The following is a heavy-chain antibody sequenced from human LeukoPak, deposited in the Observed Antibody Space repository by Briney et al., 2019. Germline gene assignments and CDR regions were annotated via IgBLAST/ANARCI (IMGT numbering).Heavy chain of an antibody. Sequence: GGSLRLSCAASGFTFSSYAMSWVRQAPGKGLEWVSAISGSGGSTYSADSVKGRFTISRDNPKNTLFLQMDSLRAEDTAVYYCAKGPSSGWFYFDYWGQGTLVTVSS. CDR3: AKGPSSGWFYFDY. CDR2: ISGSGGST. V-gene: IGHV3-23*01. CDR1: GFTFSSYA. J-gene: IGHJ4*02. D-gene: IGHD6-13*01.